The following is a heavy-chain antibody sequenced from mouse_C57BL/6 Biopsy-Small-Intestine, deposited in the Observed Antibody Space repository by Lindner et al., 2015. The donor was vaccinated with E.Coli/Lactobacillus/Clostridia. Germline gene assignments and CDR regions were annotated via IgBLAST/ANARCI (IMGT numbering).Heavy chain of an antibody. CDR2: ISISTGNT. CDR3: ARVKINEFGPPALTT. CDR1: GYTFTSYD. D-gene: IGHD2-13*01. J-gene: IGHJ4*01. Sequence: SVKVSCKASGYTFTSYDFSWVRQAPGQGLEWMGWISISTGNTNYAQKFQGRVTMTTDTSTSAAYMELRSLRSDDTAVYYCARVKINEFGPPALTTWGQGTLVTVSS. V-gene: IGHV1-66*01.